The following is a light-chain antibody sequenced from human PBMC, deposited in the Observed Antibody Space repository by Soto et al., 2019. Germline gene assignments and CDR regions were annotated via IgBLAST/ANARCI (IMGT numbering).Light chain of an antibody. CDR2: GTS. V-gene: IGKV3D-15*01. CDR1: QSVSSH. CDR3: QDSSTSPWP. J-gene: IGKJ1*01. Sequence: EIVMTQSPATLSVSPGEGATVSCRASQSVSSHLAWYQHKPGQAPRLLFYGTSFRASGIPDRFRGSGSGTDFTLTISSLEPEDSAVYYCQDSSTSPWPFGQGTKVDIK.